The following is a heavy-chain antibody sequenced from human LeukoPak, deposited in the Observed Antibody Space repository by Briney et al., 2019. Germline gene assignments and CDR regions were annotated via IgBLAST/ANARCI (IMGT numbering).Heavy chain of an antibody. CDR1: GFTFSSYS. CDR2: ISSSSSTI. CDR3: VKDYSTIPAAANPLFDY. V-gene: IGHV3-48*01. D-gene: IGHD6-13*01. J-gene: IGHJ4*02. Sequence: PGGSLRLSCAASGFTFSSYSMNWVRQAPGKGLEWVSYISSSSSTIYYADSVKGRFTISRDDAKNSLYLQLYSLRAEDTAVYYCVKDYSTIPAAANPLFDYWGQGALVTVSS.